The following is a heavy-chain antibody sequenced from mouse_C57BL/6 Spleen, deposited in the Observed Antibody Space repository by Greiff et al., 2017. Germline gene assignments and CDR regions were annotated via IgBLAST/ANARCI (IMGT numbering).Heavy chain of an antibody. J-gene: IGHJ2*01. CDR3: ARHDLDLYYFDY. V-gene: IGHV5-6*01. D-gene: IGHD2-13*01. CDR2: ISSGGSYT. Sequence: EVKLVESGGDLVKPGGSLKLSCAASGFTFSSYGMSWVRQTPDKRLEWVATISSGGSYTYYPDSVKGRFTISRDNAKNTLYLQMSSLKSEDTAMYYCARHDLDLYYFDYWGQGTTLTVSS. CDR1: GFTFSSYG.